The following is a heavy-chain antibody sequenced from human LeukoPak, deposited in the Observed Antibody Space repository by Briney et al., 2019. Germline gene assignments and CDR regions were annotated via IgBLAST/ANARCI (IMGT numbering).Heavy chain of an antibody. V-gene: IGHV4-39*01. CDR2: IYYRGST. CDR1: GGSISSSSYY. J-gene: IGHJ5*02. CDR3: ARHGGDIVVVDLNWFDP. Sequence: SETLSLTCTVSGGSISSSSYYWGWIRQPPGEWLEWIGSIYYRGSTYYNPSLKSRVTISVDTSKNQFSLKLSSVTAADTAVYYCARHGGDIVVVDLNWFDPWGQGTLVTVSS. D-gene: IGHD2-15*01.